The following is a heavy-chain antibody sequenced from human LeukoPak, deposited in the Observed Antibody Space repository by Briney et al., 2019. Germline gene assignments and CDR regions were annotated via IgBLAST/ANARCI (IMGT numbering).Heavy chain of an antibody. V-gene: IGHV4-34*01. CDR2: INHSGGT. CDR3: ARGRRGSGKGFFDY. CDR1: GGSFSGYY. J-gene: IGHJ4*02. D-gene: IGHD3-10*01. Sequence: PSETLSLTCAVYGGSFSGYYWSWIRQPPGKGLEWIGEINHSGGTNYNPSLKSRVTISVDTSKNQFSLKLSSVTAADTAVYYCARGRRGSGKGFFDYWGQGTLVTVSS.